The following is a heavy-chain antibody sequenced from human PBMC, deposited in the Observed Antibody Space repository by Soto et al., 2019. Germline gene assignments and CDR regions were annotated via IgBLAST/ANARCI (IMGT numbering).Heavy chain of an antibody. CDR2: IKQDGSEK. CDR3: AREDRLRYFDWLTGGYYYYGMDV. V-gene: IGHV3-7*05. J-gene: IGHJ6*02. D-gene: IGHD3-9*01. CDR1: GFTFSSYW. Sequence: ESGGGLVQPGGSLRLSCAASGFTFSSYWMSWVRQAPGKGLEWVANIKQDGSEKYYVDSVKGRFTISRDNAKNSLYLQMNSLRAEDTAAYYCAREDRLRYFDWLTGGYYYYGMDVWGQGTTVTVSS.